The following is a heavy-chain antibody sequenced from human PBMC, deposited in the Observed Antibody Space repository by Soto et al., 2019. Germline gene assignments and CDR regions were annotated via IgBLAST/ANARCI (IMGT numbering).Heavy chain of an antibody. J-gene: IGHJ4*02. CDR1: GFDFSNHA. D-gene: IGHD2-21*02. V-gene: IGHV3-30-3*02. CDR3: VKFCGGDCYNY. CDR2: ISFDGGDE. Sequence: QVQLVESGGGVAQPGRSLRLSCAASGFDFSNHAMHWVRQPPGKAPEWLATISFDGGDEFYADSVKGRFTISRDNSKSTLSLHMNSLRAEDTAVYYCVKFCGGDCYNYWGQGTLVTVSS.